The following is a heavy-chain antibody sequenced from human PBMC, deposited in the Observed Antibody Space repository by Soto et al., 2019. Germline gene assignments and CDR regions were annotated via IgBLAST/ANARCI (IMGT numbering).Heavy chain of an antibody. V-gene: IGHV3-23*01. CDR3: AQVRGASGRPTHPVDC. CDR1: GFTFNNYA. CDR2: ISGGGDTT. J-gene: IGHJ4*01. Sequence: EVQLLESGGGLVQPGGSLRLSCAASGFTFNNYAMTWVRQAPGKGLEWVSAISGGGDTTCYADSVKGRSTVSRDGSKNTLYRQMGSLRAGDPPLYYCAQVRGASGRPTHPVDCWGEGTLVTVSS. D-gene: IGHD3-10*01.